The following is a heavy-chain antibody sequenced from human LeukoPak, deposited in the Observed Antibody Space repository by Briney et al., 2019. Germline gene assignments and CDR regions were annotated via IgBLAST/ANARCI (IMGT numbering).Heavy chain of an antibody. D-gene: IGHD6-6*01. Sequence: GRSLRLSCAASGFTFDDYAMLWVRQAPGKGLEWVSGISWNSGSIGYADSVKGRFTISRDNAKNSLYLQMNSLRAEDTALYYCAKAHTEYSSLFPMDVRGKGTTVTVSS. J-gene: IGHJ6*03. CDR2: ISWNSGSI. V-gene: IGHV3-9*01. CDR3: AKAHTEYSSLFPMDV. CDR1: GFTFDDYA.